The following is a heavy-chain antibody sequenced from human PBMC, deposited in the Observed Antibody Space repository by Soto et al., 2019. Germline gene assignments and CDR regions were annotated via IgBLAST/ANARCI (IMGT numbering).Heavy chain of an antibody. CDR2: IIGSGATT. CDR1: GFTFRSYA. CDR3: AAPRRSTGWYFDL. J-gene: IGHJ2*01. V-gene: IGHV3-23*01. Sequence: EVQLLESGGGLVQPGGSLRLSCAASGFTFRSYAMTWVRQAPGKGLEWVSRIIGSGATTDYADSVKGRFTISRDNSKNTLYLQMNSLRAEDTALYYCAAPRRSTGWYFDLWGRGTVVTVSS. D-gene: IGHD2-2*01.